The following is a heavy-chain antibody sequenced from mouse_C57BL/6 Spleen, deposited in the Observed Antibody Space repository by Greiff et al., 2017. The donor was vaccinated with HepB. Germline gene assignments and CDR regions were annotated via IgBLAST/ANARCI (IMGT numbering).Heavy chain of an antibody. V-gene: IGHV1-61*01. J-gene: IGHJ3*01. CDR2: IYPSDSET. CDR3: ARTKYYGSSSVAY. CDR1: GYTFTSYW. D-gene: IGHD1-1*01. Sequence: QVQLQQPGAELVRPGSSVKLSCKASGYTFTSYWMDWVKQRPGQGLEWIGNIYPSDSETHYNQKFKDKATLTVDKSSSTAYMQLSSLTSEDSAVYYCARTKYYGSSSVAYWGQGTLVTVSA.